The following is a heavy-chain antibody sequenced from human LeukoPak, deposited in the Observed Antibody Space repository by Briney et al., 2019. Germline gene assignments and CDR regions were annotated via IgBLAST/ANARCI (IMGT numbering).Heavy chain of an antibody. D-gene: IGHD2-8*01. CDR2: IYYSGST. CDR3: ARDSWVYCTNGVCSEFGFDP. Sequence: SETLSLTCTVSGGSISSSSYYWGWIRQPPGKGLEWIGSIYYSGSTYYNSSLKSRLTISVDTSKNQFSLKLSSVTAADTAVYYCARDSWVYCTNGVCSEFGFDPWGQGTLVTVSS. CDR1: GGSISSSSYY. V-gene: IGHV4-39*02. J-gene: IGHJ5*02.